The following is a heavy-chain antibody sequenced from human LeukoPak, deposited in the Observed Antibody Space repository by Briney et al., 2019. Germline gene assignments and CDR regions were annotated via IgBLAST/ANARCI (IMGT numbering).Heavy chain of an antibody. J-gene: IGHJ5*02. Sequence: PETLSLTCTVSGGSISSYYWSWIRQPPGKGQERVGYIYYSGSTNYNPSLNSQVTISVDTSKTPFSLKLSSVTAADTAVYYCARKVLYYYDSSGYDRHGNWFDPWGQGTLVTVSS. CDR3: ARKVLYYYDSSGYDRHGNWFDP. V-gene: IGHV4-59*01. CDR2: IYYSGST. CDR1: GGSISSYY. D-gene: IGHD3-22*01.